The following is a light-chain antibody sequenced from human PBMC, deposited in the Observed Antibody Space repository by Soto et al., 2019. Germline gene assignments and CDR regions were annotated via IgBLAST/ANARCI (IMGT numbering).Light chain of an antibody. J-gene: IGLJ1*01. Sequence: QSVLTQPASVSGCPGQSITISCTGTSSDVGGYKYVSWYQQHPGKAPKLMIYEVSNRPSGVSNRFSGSKSGNTASLTISGLQVEDEADYYCSSYTSSSSFVFGTGTQVTVL. CDR2: EVS. CDR1: SSDVGGYKY. V-gene: IGLV2-14*01. CDR3: SSYTSSSSFV.